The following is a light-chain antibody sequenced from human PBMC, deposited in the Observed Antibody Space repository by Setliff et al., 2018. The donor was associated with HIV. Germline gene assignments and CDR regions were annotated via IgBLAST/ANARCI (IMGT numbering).Light chain of an antibody. CDR2: QAS. CDR1: SGDVGRYNL. J-gene: IGLJ1*01. CDR3: CSNTGSNTYV. V-gene: IGLV2-23*01. Sequence: QSVLTQPASVSGSPGQSITISCTGTSGDVGRYNLVSWYQQQPGKPPKLMLYQASKRPSGVSNRFSGSKSGNTASLTISVLQAEDEADYYCCSNTGSNTYVFGTGTKVTVL.